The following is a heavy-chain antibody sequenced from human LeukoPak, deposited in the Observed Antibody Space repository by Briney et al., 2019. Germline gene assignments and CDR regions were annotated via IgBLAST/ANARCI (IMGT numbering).Heavy chain of an antibody. CDR1: GYTFTGYY. V-gene: IGHV1-2*02. CDR2: INPNNGDT. CDR3: ATDFGIQSLYFAY. J-gene: IGHJ4*02. D-gene: IGHD3-3*01. Sequence: WASVKVSCKASGYTFTGYYMHWIRQAPGQGLEWMGRINPNNGDTNYEQKFQGRVTMTRDTSISTAYIELSRLISDDTAVYYCATDFGIQSLYFAYWGQGTLVTVSS.